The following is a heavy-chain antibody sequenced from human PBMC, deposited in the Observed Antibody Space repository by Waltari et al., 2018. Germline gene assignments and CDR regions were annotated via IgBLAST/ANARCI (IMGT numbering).Heavy chain of an antibody. Sequence: EVQLVESGGGLVQPGGSLRLSCAASGFTFSSYWMHWVRQAPGKGLVWVSRINSDGSSTSYADSVKGRFTISRDNAKNTLYLQMNSLRAEDTAVYYCATGGYYYYYGMDVWGQGTTVTVSS. V-gene: IGHV3-74*01. CDR3: ATGGYYYYYGMDV. J-gene: IGHJ6*02. CDR1: GFTFSSYW. CDR2: INSDGSST. D-gene: IGHD3-10*01.